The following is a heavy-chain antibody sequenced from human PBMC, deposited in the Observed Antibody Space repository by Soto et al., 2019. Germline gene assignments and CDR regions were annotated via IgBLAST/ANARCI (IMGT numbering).Heavy chain of an antibody. CDR3: ARVDSSGYYYYFDY. CDR1: GFPIRSYS. V-gene: IGHV3-48*02. Sequence: GGPLRLSCAASGFPIRSYSMNWVRPATGKGLEWVSYISSSSSTIYYADSAKGRFTISRDNAKNSLYLQMNSLRDEDTAVYYCARVDSSGYYYYFDYWGQGTLVTVSS. J-gene: IGHJ4*02. CDR2: ISSSSSTI. D-gene: IGHD3-22*01.